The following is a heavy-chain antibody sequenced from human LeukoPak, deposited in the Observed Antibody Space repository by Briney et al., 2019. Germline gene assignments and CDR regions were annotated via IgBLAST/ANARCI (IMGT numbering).Heavy chain of an antibody. D-gene: IGHD4-23*01. CDR3: ASLASVVDFDY. CDR1: GFTFSSYW. V-gene: IGHV3-74*01. Sequence: QAGGSLRPSCAASGFTFSSYWMHWVRQAPGKGLVWVSRINSDGSSTSYADSVKGRFTISRDNAKNTLYLQMNSLRAEDTAVYYCASLASVVDFDYWGQGTLVTVSS. CDR2: INSDGSST. J-gene: IGHJ4*02.